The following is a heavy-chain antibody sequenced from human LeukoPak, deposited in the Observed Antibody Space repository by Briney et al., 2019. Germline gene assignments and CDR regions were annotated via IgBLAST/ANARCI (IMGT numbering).Heavy chain of an antibody. CDR3: ARTVSSGWYTGGYYFDY. J-gene: IGHJ4*02. V-gene: IGHV1-8*01. Sequence: ASVKVSCKASGYTFTSYDINWVRQATGQGLEWMGWMNPNSGNTGYAQKFQGRVTMTRNTSISTAYMELSSLRSEATAVYYCARTVSSGWYTGGYYFDYWGQGTLVTVSS. CDR1: GYTFTSYD. D-gene: IGHD6-19*01. CDR2: MNPNSGNT.